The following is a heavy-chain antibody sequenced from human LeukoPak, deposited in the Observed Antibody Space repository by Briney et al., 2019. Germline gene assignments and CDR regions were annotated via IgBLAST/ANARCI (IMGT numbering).Heavy chain of an antibody. D-gene: IGHD6-13*01. J-gene: IGHJ5*02. Sequence: KPSETLSLTCTVSGGSISSYYWSWIRQPPGKGLEWIGYIYYSGSTNYNPSLKSRVTISVDTSRNQFSLKLSSVTAADTAVYYCARFQPLPSSWYNGFDPWGQGTLVTVSS. CDR3: ARFQPLPSSWYNGFDP. CDR2: IYYSGST. V-gene: IGHV4-59*08. CDR1: GGSISSYY.